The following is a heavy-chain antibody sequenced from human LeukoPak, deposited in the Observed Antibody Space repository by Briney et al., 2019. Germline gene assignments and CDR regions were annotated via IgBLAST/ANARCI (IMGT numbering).Heavy chain of an antibody. CDR1: GFTFSSYA. J-gene: IGHJ4*02. D-gene: IGHD3-10*02. CDR2: ISGSGGST. Sequence: GASLRLSCAASGFTFSSYAMSWARQAPGEGREWVSAISGSGGSTYYADSVKGRFTISRDNSKNTLYLQMNSLRAEDTAVYYCAKERKVLLWAGSAFDYWGQGTLVTVSS. CDR3: AKERKVLLWAGSAFDY. V-gene: IGHV3-23*01.